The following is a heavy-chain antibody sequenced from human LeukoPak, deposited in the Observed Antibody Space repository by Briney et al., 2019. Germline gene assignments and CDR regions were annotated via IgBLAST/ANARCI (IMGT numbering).Heavy chain of an antibody. Sequence: ASVKVSCKASGYTFTGYYMHWVRQAPGQGLEWMGWINPNSGGTNYAQKFQGRVTMTRDTSISTAYMELSRLRSDDTAVYYCARVIVATRGAFDIWAKGQWSPSLQ. J-gene: IGHJ3*02. V-gene: IGHV1-2*02. CDR3: ARVIVATRGAFDI. CDR2: INPNSGGT. CDR1: GYTFTGYY. D-gene: IGHD5-12*01.